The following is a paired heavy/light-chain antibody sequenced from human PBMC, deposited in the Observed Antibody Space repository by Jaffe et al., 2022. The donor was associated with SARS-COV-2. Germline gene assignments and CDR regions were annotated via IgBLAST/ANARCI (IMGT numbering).Light chain of an antibody. V-gene: IGLV1-40*01. J-gene: IGLJ3*02. CDR3: QSYDNSLSGWV. CDR1: SSNIGANFG. Sequence: QSVLTQPPSMSGAPGQRVTISCTGSSSNIGANFGVHWYQQLPGTAPKLLIYGNNNRPSGVPDRFSGSKSDTSASLAITGLQAEDEAVYYCQSYDNSLSGWVFGGGTKLTVL. CDR2: GNN.
Heavy chain of an antibody. D-gene: IGHD1-26*01. Sequence: EVQLVESGGGLVQPGGSLRLSCAASGFKFSNYWMSWVRQAPGKGLEWVANIKEEGSEKFHVDSVRGRFTISRDNAKNWLYLEMNSLRSEDTAVYYCARVGSGSYWHYYGMDVWGQGTTVTVS. CDR2: IKEEGSEK. CDR3: ARVGSGSYWHYYGMDV. J-gene: IGHJ6*02. V-gene: IGHV3-7*03. CDR1: GFKFSNYW.